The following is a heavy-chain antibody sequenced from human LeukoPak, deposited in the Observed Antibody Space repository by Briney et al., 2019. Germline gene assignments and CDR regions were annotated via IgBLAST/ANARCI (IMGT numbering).Heavy chain of an antibody. CDR2: IYHSGDT. Sequence: SGTLSLTCVVSGGSISSNWWSWVRQPPGKGLEWIGEIYHSGDTTYNPSLKSRVTISMDKSKSQFSLDLTSVTAADTAVYYCAGNGYYSVDYWGQGILVTVSS. J-gene: IGHJ4*02. V-gene: IGHV4/OR15-8*02. D-gene: IGHD3-22*01. CDR1: GGSISSNW. CDR3: AGNGYYSVDY.